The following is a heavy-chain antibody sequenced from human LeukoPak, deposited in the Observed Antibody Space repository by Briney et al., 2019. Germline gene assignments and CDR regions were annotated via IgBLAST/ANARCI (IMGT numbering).Heavy chain of an antibody. J-gene: IGHJ4*02. CDR3: AKWGDYDVLTGYYVSDY. CDR2: ITGSGGNT. CDR1: GFTFSNYA. Sequence: PGGSLRLSCAASGFTFSNYAMSWVRQAPAKGLEWVSAITGSGGNTYYADSVKGRFTISRDNSKNTVFLQMNSLRAEDTAVYYCAKWGDYDVLTGYYVSDYWGQGTLVTVSS. V-gene: IGHV3-23*01. D-gene: IGHD3-9*01.